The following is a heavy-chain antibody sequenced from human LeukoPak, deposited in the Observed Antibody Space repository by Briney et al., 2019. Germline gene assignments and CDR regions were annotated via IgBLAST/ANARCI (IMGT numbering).Heavy chain of an antibody. J-gene: IGHJ5*02. CDR3: GSGPVGTTVP. V-gene: IGHV3-23*01. CDR2: ISGSGSHA. CDR1: GFSFCSYA. D-gene: IGHD1-1*01. Sequence: GGSLRLSCAASGFSFCSYAMGWTRQAPGQGLEWVSAISGSGSHANYAESVKGRFTISRDNSKNTLYLQMHSLIAADTAVYYCGSGPVGTTVPWGQGTLVTVSS.